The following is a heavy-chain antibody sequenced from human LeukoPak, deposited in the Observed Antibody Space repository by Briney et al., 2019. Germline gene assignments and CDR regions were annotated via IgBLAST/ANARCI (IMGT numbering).Heavy chain of an antibody. D-gene: IGHD2-2*01. CDR3: ARVPLPLVVPAARPNYYYYYYMDV. CDR2: ISSYNDNT. V-gene: IGHV1-18*01. Sequence: GASVKVSCKASGYTFSNYGISWVRQAPGQGLEWMGWISSYNDNTNYAQKLQGRVTMTTDTSTSTAYMELSSLRSEDTAVYYCARVPLPLVVPAARPNYYYYYYMDVWGKGTTVTISS. CDR1: GYTFSNYG. J-gene: IGHJ6*03.